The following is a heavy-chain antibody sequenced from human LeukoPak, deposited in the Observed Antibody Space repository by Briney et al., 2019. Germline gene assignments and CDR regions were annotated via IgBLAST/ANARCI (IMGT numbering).Heavy chain of an antibody. J-gene: IGHJ5*02. Sequence: ASEKVSCKASGYTFTSYDINWVRQAPGQGLEWMGWMNPNSGDTGYPQKFQGRVTMTRDTSITTAYMELSSLRSEDTAVFYCARSGFGSGISFDLWGQGTLVTVSS. CDR1: GYTFTSYD. V-gene: IGHV1-8*01. CDR3: ARSGFGSGISFDL. CDR2: MNPNSGDT. D-gene: IGHD3-10*01.